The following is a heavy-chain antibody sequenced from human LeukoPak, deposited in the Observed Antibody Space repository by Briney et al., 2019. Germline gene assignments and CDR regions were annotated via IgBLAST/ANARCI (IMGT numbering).Heavy chain of an antibody. CDR1: GFTFSSYE. Sequence: GGSLRLSCAASGFTFSSYEMNWVRQAPGKGLEWVSYISSSGSTIYYADSVKGRFTISRDNAKNSLYLQMNSLRAEDTAVYYCASGSYTYFDYWGQGTLVTVSS. D-gene: IGHD1-26*01. J-gene: IGHJ4*02. V-gene: IGHV3-48*03. CDR3: ASGSYTYFDY. CDR2: ISSSGSTI.